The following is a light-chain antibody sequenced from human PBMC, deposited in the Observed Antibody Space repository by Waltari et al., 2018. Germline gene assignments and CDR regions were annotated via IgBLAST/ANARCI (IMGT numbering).Light chain of an antibody. Sequence: DIQMNLSPSPLSASVGDRVTITCSSSQGISNYLSWYQQKPGKAPKRLIYAASSLESGVPSRFSGSGSGTEFTLTISSLQPEDFAAYCCLQYNSKPFTFGPGTKLDIK. CDR1: QGISNY. CDR3: LQYNSKPFT. J-gene: IGKJ3*01. V-gene: IGKV1-17*01. CDR2: AAS.